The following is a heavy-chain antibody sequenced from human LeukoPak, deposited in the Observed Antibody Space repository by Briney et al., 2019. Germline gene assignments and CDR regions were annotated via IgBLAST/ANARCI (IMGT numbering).Heavy chain of an antibody. CDR1: GFTFSSYG. D-gene: IGHD1-26*01. Sequence: PGGSLRLSCAASGFTFSSYGMHWVRQAPGKGLEWAAFIRYDGSNKYYADSVKGRFTISRDNSKNTLYLQMNSLRAEDTAVYYCTKDRSGSYYAYFQHWGQGTLVTVSS. CDR3: TKDRSGSYYAYFQH. J-gene: IGHJ1*01. V-gene: IGHV3-30*02. CDR2: IRYDGSNK.